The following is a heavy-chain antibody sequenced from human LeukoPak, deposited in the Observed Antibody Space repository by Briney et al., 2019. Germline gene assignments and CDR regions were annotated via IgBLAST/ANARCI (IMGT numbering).Heavy chain of an antibody. D-gene: IGHD4-17*01. CDR3: ASNDYRDEGIDS. J-gene: IGHJ4*02. Sequence: GGSLRLSCAPSGFTFSRHGMNWVRQAPGKGLEWVSSISYSGPHMFYADSVRGRFTISRDNAENSLFLQMNSLRAEDTAVYFCASNDYRDEGIDSWGQGTLVTVSS. CDR2: ISYSGPHM. V-gene: IGHV3-21*01. CDR1: GFTFSRHG.